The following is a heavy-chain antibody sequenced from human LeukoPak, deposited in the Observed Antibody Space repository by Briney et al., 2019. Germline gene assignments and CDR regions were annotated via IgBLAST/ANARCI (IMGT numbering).Heavy chain of an antibody. CDR2: INHSGST. V-gene: IGHV4-34*01. J-gene: IGHJ6*02. Sequence: SETLSLTCAVYGGSFNGYYWSWIREPPGKGLEWIGEINHSGSTNYNPSLKSRVTISVDTSKNQFSLKLSSVTAADTAVYYCARDDIVVVVAPKGYGMDVWGQGTTVTVSS. CDR1: GGSFNGYY. CDR3: ARDDIVVVVAPKGYGMDV. D-gene: IGHD2-15*01.